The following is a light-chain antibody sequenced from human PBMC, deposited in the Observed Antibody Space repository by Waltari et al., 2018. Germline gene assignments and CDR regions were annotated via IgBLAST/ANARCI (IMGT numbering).Light chain of an antibody. Sequence: EIVLTQSPATLSLSAGERATLSFRASHSVFNYLACYQHKPGQAPRLLIYDTSKRATGIPARFSGSGSETDFTLTISHLEAEDCALYFCQQGSVLPLTFGGGTKVDSK. V-gene: IGKV3-11*01. CDR1: HSVFNY. CDR3: QQGSVLPLT. CDR2: DTS. J-gene: IGKJ4*01.